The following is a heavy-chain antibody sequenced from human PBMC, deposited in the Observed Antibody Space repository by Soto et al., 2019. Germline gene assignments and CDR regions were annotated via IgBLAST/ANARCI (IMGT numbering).Heavy chain of an antibody. CDR3: TRDGEPL. D-gene: IGHD3-3*01. V-gene: IGHV3-21*01. CDR2: ISTSGDST. Sequence: ALLVESGGGLVKLGESLRLACAASGFTFSTYTLNWVRQAPGRGLEWVSSISTSGDSTYYEDSVRGRFTISRDNVRASLYLQMDSLRGEDTAMYYCTRDGEPLWGPGPMVTVSS. CDR1: GFTFSTYT. J-gene: IGHJ3*01.